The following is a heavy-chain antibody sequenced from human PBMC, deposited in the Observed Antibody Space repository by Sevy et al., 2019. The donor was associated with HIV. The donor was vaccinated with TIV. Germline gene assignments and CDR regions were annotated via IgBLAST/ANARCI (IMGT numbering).Heavy chain of an antibody. V-gene: IGHV4-4*07. J-gene: IGHJ3*02. CDR3: AREYSGYPFDI. CDR1: GGSITNYY. Sequence: SETVALTCTVSGGSITNYYWGWIRQPAGKGLEWIGRIYSSGTTTYNPSFKSRVTMSADTSKNQVSLILNSVTAADTAVYYCAREYSGYPFDIWGQGTMVTVSS. CDR2: IYSSGTT. D-gene: IGHD5-12*01.